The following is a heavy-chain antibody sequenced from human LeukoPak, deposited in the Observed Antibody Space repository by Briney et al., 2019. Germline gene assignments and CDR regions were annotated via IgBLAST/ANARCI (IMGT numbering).Heavy chain of an antibody. CDR1: GFTFSSYI. CDR3: ARAQGDYDILTGYPH. Sequence: PGGSLRLSCAASGFTFSSYIMNWVRQAPGKGLEWVSSISSSSSYIYYADSVRGRFTISRDNAKNSLYLQMNSLRAEDTAVYYCARAQGDYDILTGYPHWGQGTLVTVSS. J-gene: IGHJ4*02. V-gene: IGHV3-21*01. CDR2: ISSSSSYI. D-gene: IGHD3-9*01.